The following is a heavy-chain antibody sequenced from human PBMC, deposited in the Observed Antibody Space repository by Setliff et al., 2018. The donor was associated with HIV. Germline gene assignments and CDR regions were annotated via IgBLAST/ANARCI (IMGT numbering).Heavy chain of an antibody. D-gene: IGHD2-21*01. CDR2: MSGDANSQ. CDR3: ARGRNCGNGCYSSADH. CDR1: GFIFSTFP. V-gene: IGHV3-30*01. J-gene: IGHJ4*02. Sequence: QPGGSLRLSCAASGFIFSTFPMHWVRQAPGKGLEWVAVMSGDANSQYYADSVRGRFTISRDNSKNTVYLQMNSLTTEDTAVYYCARGRNCGNGCYSSADHRGLGTLVTVSS.